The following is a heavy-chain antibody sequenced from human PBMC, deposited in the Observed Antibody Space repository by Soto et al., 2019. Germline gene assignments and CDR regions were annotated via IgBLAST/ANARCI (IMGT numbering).Heavy chain of an antibody. CDR3: ARDNSSSSWRGAGGDYYGMDV. V-gene: IGHV6-1*01. CDR1: VDSVSSNSAA. J-gene: IGHJ6*02. Sequence: QTLSLTCAISVDSVSSNSAAWNWIRQSPSRGLEWLGRTYYRSKWYNDYAVSVKSRITINPDTSKNQFSLQLNSVTPEDTAVYYCARDNSSSSWRGAGGDYYGMDVWGQGTTVTVSS. CDR2: TYYRSKWYN. D-gene: IGHD6-6*01.